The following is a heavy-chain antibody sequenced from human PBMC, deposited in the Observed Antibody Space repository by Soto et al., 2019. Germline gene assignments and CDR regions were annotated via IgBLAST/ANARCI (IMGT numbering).Heavy chain of an antibody. Sequence: PGGSLRLSCAASGFTFSSYWMSWVRQAPGKGLEWVSLISWDGGSTYYADSVKGRFTISRDNSKNSLYLQMNSLRTEDTALYYCAKDIPPQQWLVYYYGMDVWGQGTTVTVSS. CDR1: GFTFSSYW. D-gene: IGHD6-19*01. CDR2: ISWDGGST. V-gene: IGHV3-43*01. J-gene: IGHJ6*02. CDR3: AKDIPPQQWLVYYYGMDV.